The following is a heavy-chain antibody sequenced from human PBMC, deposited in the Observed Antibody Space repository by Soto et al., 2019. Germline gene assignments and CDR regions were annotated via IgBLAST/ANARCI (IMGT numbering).Heavy chain of an antibody. V-gene: IGHV1-18*04. J-gene: IGHJ4*02. CDR1: GHTFPSYW. Sequence: ASLKVSCTASGHTFPSYWIHWVRQAPGQGLEWMGWINPSNGNTNYAQKLLGRVTVTTDTSTSTAYMELRSLRSDDTAVYYCARKRYYYENWGQVTLVTVS. CDR3: ARKRYYYEN. CDR2: INPSNGNT. D-gene: IGHD1-20*01.